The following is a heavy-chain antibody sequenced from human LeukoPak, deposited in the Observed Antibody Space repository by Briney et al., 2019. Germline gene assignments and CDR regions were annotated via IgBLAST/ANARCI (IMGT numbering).Heavy chain of an antibody. CDR3: AGLDTAMITSSDY. CDR2: ISGNGGNT. D-gene: IGHD5-18*01. J-gene: IGHJ4*02. Sequence: GGSLRLSCAASGFTFSGSVMSWVRQTPGRGLDWVSIISGNGGNTYFADSMKGRFTISRDNAKNSLYLQMNSLRVEDTAVYYCAGLDTAMITSSDYWGQGTLVTVSS. V-gene: IGHV3-23*01. CDR1: GFTFSGSV.